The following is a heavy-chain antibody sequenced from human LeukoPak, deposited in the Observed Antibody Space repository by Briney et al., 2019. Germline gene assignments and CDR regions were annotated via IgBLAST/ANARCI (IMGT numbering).Heavy chain of an antibody. CDR2: IYYSGST. D-gene: IGHD3-10*01. V-gene: IGHV4-61*01. J-gene: IGHJ6*03. CDR1: GYSISSGYY. Sequence: PSETLSLTCTVSGYSISSGYYWSWIRQPPGKGLEWIGYIYYSGSTNYNPSLKSRVTISVDTSKNQFSLKLSSVTAEDTAVYYCAKGSGSYYSDYYMDVWGKETTVTVSS. CDR3: AKGSGSYYSDYYMDV.